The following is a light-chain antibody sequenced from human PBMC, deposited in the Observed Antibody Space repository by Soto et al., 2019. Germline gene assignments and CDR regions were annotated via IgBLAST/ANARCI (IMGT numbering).Light chain of an antibody. CDR3: QHYGRSPGLFT. CDR2: DAS. J-gene: IGKJ3*01. V-gene: IGKV3-20*01. CDR1: QSVSNTY. Sequence: EMVLTQSPGTLSLSPGERATLSCRASQSVSNTYLAWYQQKPGQAPRLLIYDASSRATGIPDRFSGSGSGTDFTLTISRLEPEDFAVYYCQHYGRSPGLFTFGPGTKVDIK.